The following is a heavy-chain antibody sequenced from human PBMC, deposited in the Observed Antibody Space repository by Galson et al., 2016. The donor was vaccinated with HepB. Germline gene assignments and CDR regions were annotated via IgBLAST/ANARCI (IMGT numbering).Heavy chain of an antibody. CDR2: IINLYGTA. Sequence: SVKVSCKASGGTFSSYAISWVRQAPGQGLEWMGVIINLYGTANYALKFQGRVTITADESTSTAHMELSSLRSEDTAVYYCAREFPGSARGTHDAFDIWGQGTMVTVSS. V-gene: IGHV1-69*13. CDR3: AREFPGSARGTHDAFDI. D-gene: IGHD6-13*01. CDR1: GGTFSSYA. J-gene: IGHJ3*02.